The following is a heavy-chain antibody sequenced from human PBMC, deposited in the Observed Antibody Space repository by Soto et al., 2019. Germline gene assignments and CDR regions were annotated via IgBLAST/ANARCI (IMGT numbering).Heavy chain of an antibody. J-gene: IGHJ4*02. CDR1: GFTFSSNA. Sequence: EVQLLESGGGLVQPGGSLRLSCAASGFTFSSNAMSWVRQAPGKGLEGVSAISGTTDNTYYADSVKGRFTISRDNSKNTLYLQMNRLRAEDTAVYYCARSLRGVVIDFDSWGQGTLVTVSS. CDR2: ISGTTDNT. D-gene: IGHD3-10*01. V-gene: IGHV3-23*01. CDR3: ARSLRGVVIDFDS.